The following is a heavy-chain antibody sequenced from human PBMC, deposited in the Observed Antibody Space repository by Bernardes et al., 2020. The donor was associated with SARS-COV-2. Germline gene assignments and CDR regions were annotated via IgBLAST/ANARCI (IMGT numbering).Heavy chain of an antibody. CDR3: ARGGIKLAY. CDR2: ITSSSSTI. D-gene: IGHD1-20*01. CDR1: GFTFSSDS. V-gene: IGHV3-48*04. J-gene: IGHJ4*02. Sequence: GGSLRLSCAASGFTFSSDSMNWVRQAPGKGLEWVSYITSSSSTIYYADSVKGRFTISRDNANNSLYLQMNSLRAEDTAVYYCARGGIKLAYWGQGTLVTVSS.